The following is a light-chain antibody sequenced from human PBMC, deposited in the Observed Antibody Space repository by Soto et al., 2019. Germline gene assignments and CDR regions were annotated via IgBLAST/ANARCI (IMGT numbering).Light chain of an antibody. V-gene: IGKV3D-15*01. CDR1: QSVSSN. Sequence: IVMTQSPATLSVSPGERATLFCRASQSVSSNLAWYQQKPGQAPRLLIFGAYTRATGIPARFSGSGSGTEFTLTISSLQSEDSAAYFCQQYNNWPPLTFGGGTKVDIK. CDR3: QQYNNWPPLT. J-gene: IGKJ4*01. CDR2: GAY.